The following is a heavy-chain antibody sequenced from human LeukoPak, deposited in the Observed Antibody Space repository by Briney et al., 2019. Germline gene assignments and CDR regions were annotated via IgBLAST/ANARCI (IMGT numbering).Heavy chain of an antibody. Sequence: PSETLSLTCTVSGGSISSGNYYWNWIRQPAGKGLEWIGRIYTSGSTNYNPSLKSRVTISIDTSKNQLSLELSSVTAADTAVYYCARDLYGDYGGGLDAFDIWGQGTMVTVSS. CDR1: GGSISSGNYY. D-gene: IGHD4-17*01. V-gene: IGHV4-61*02. CDR3: ARDLYGDYGGGLDAFDI. CDR2: IYTSGST. J-gene: IGHJ3*02.